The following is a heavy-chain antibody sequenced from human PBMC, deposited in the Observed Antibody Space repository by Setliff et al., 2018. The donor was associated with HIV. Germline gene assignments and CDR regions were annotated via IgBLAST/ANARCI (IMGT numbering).Heavy chain of an antibody. J-gene: IGHJ6*03. CDR3: AKQYCGGDCYSDSYYYMDV. V-gene: IGHV4-31*03. Sequence: SETLSLTCTVSGGSISSGDYYWSWIRQHPGKGLEWIGYIYYSGSTYYNPSLKSRVTISVDTSKNQFSLNVTSVTAADTAVYYCAKQYCGGDCYSDSYYYMDVWGKGTTVTVSS. CDR2: IYYSGST. CDR1: GGSISSGDYY. D-gene: IGHD2-21*01.